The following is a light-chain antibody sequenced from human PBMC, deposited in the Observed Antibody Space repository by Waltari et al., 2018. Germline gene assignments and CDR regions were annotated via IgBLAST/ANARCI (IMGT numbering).Light chain of an antibody. CDR1: SSDVGPYDP. V-gene: IGLV2-8*01. Sequence: QSALTQPPSASGSPGQSVTISCTGTSSDVGPYDPVSWYQQYPGQAPKLLIFEVVKRPSGVPNRFSGSKSGNTAFLTVSGLQLEDEAFYSCSSYAGNNVLMFGGGTELTVL. CDR2: EVV. J-gene: IGLJ3*02. CDR3: SSYAGNNVLM.